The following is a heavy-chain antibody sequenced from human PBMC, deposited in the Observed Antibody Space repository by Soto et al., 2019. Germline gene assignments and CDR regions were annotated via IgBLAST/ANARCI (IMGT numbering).Heavy chain of an antibody. CDR2: IYQSGVT. J-gene: IGHJ5*02. CDR3: AGMPYTSRLMFDP. V-gene: IGHV4-30-2*01. CDR1: CDSYSISTYS. D-gene: IGHD2-2*01. Sequence: TLSLTCNMSCDSYSISTYSWSWIRQPPGKALQWIGFIYQSGVTSYNPSLASRVSISLDRSNNQCPLKLKSVTAADTAVYFCAGMPYTSRLMFDPWGPGTLVTVSS.